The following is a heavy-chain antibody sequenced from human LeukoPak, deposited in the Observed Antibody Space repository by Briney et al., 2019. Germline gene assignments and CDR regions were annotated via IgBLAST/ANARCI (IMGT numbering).Heavy chain of an antibody. Sequence: GGSLRLSCAASGFTFSSYGMHWVRQAPGKGLEWVAIIRNDGNKKYYGDSVKGRFTISRDNSENTMYLQMNSLRAEDMAVYYCAQLAQWGQGTLVTVSS. CDR1: GFTFSSYG. CDR3: AQLAQ. J-gene: IGHJ4*02. V-gene: IGHV3-30*02. CDR2: IRNDGNKK.